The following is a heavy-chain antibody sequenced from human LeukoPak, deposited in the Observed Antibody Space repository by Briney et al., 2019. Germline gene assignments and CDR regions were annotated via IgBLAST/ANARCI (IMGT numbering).Heavy chain of an antibody. CDR2: IRVRDET. V-gene: IGHV3-23*01. Sequence: GGSLRLSCGASGFTFSNYAMGWVRQAPGKGLEWVSGIRVRDETYYADSVKGRFTISRDKSDNTLYLQMSGLRAEDTDVYYCAKGTGDTGYYFDYWGQGTLVTVSS. D-gene: IGHD1-1*01. CDR1: GFTFSNYA. CDR3: AKGTGDTGYYFDY. J-gene: IGHJ4*02.